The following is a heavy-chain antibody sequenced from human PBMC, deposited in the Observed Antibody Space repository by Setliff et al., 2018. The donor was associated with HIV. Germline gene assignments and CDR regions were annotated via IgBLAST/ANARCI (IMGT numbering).Heavy chain of an antibody. V-gene: IGHV4-59*01. J-gene: IGHJ4*02. D-gene: IGHD5-18*01. CDR3: ARSPGVDTNMAFDY. CDR2: IYYSGNT. Sequence: SETLSLTCTVSGGSIINNFWSWIRLPPGKGLEYIGYIYYSGNTDYNPSLKSRVTISVDRSENQFPLKLNSVTAADTAVYYCARSPGVDTNMAFDYWGQGRLVTVSS. CDR1: GGSIINNF.